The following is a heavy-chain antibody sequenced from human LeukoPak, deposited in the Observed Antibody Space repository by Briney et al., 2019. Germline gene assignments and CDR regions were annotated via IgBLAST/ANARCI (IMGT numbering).Heavy chain of an antibody. CDR2: IIPILGIA. V-gene: IGHV1-69*04. D-gene: IGHD2-8*02. Sequence: SVKVSCKASGGTFSSYAISWVRQAPGQGLQWMGRIIPILGIANYAQKFQGRVTITADKSTSTAYMELSSLRSEDTAVYYCAREAFEYCTGSACSSPHYYMDVWGKGTTVTVSS. CDR3: AREAFEYCTGSACSSPHYYMDV. CDR1: GGTFSSYA. J-gene: IGHJ6*03.